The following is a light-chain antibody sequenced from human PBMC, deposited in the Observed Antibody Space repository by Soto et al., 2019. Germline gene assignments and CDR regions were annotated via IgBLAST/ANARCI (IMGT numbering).Light chain of an antibody. CDR3: QQYKSYLWT. CDR1: QSISSW. CDR2: DAS. V-gene: IGKV1-5*01. Sequence: DIQMTQSPSTLSASVGDRVTITCRASQSISSWLAWYQQKPGKAPKLLIYDASSLESGVPSRFSGSGSGTEFTLTISSLQPDDFATYYCQQYKSYLWTFGQGTRWIS. J-gene: IGKJ1*01.